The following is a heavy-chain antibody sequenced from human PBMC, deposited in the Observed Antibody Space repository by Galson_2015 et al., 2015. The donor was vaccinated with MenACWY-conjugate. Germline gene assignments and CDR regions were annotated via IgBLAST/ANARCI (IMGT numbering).Heavy chain of an antibody. CDR2: IKEDGSKK. D-gene: IGHD3-16*01. V-gene: IGHV3-7*03. Sequence: SLRLSCAASGFTFSSYWMTWVRQAPGKGLEGVAYIKEDGSKKLYVDSVKGRFTVSRDNAENPLYLQMSSLRAEDKAVYYCTRDWGRSFEYWGQGTLVTVSS. J-gene: IGHJ4*02. CDR3: TRDWGRSFEY. CDR1: GFTFSSYW.